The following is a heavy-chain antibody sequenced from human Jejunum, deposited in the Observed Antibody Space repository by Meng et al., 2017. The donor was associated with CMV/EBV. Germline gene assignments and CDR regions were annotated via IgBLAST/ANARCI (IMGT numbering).Heavy chain of an antibody. V-gene: IGHV1-2*02. J-gene: IGHJ3*02. Sequence: FTAYFIHGVRQAPGQVLEWMGWLHPHGGGISYAQQFKGRVPMTRDTSINTAYMDLSRLTSDDTGVYYCARDPTLLGAKGDDAFDIWGQGTMVTVSS. CDR1: FTAYF. D-gene: IGHD1-26*01. CDR2: LHPHGGGI. CDR3: ARDPTLLGAKGDDAFDI.